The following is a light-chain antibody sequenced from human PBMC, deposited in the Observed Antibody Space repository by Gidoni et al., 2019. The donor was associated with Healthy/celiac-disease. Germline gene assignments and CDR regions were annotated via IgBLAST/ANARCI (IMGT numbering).Light chain of an antibody. CDR1: KLGDKY. J-gene: IGLJ1*01. CDR2: QDS. Sequence: SYELTQPPSVSVSPGQTARIPCSGDKLGDKYACWYQQKPGQSPVLVIYQDSKRPSGIPERFSGSNSGNTATLTISGTQAMDEADYYCQAWDSSTFYVFGTGTKVTVL. CDR3: QAWDSSTFYV. V-gene: IGLV3-1*01.